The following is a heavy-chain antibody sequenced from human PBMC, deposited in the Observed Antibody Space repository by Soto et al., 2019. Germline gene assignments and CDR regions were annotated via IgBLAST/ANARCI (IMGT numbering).Heavy chain of an antibody. CDR2: IYYSGGT. Sequence: SETLSLTCTVSGGSINSGGYYWSWIRQHPGKGLEWIGFIYYSGGTNYNPSLKSRVTISLDTSKNQFSLKLSSVTAADTAVHYCARRLVGGVINDAFDIWGQGTMVT. CDR1: GGSINSGGYY. J-gene: IGHJ3*02. D-gene: IGHD3-10*01. CDR3: ARRLVGGVINDAFDI. V-gene: IGHV4-31*03.